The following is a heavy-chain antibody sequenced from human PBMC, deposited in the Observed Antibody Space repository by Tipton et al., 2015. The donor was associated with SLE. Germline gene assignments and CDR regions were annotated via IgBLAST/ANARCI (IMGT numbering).Heavy chain of an antibody. J-gene: IGHJ4*02. CDR2: IHYSGTT. CDR1: GGSITNHY. Sequence: TLSLTCTVSGGSITNHYWNWIRQPPGKGLEWIGYIHYSGTTHDNPSLKSRVTISVDTSKSQFSLDLNSVTAADTAVYYCASWTYGSSSPDYWGQGTLVTVSS. CDR3: ASWTYGSSSPDY. D-gene: IGHD6-6*01. V-gene: IGHV4-59*11.